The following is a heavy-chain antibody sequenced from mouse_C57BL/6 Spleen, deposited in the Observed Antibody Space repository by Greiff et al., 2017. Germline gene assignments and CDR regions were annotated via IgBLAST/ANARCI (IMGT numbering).Heavy chain of an antibody. Sequence: QVHVKQPGAELVRPGSSVKLSCKASGYTFTSYWMHWVKQRPIQGLEWIGNIDPSDSETHYNQKFKDKATLTVDKSSSTAYMQLSSLTSDDSAVYYCARSEAYWGQGTLVTVSA. V-gene: IGHV1-52*01. CDR3: ARSEAY. CDR2: IDPSDSET. J-gene: IGHJ3*01. CDR1: GYTFTSYW.